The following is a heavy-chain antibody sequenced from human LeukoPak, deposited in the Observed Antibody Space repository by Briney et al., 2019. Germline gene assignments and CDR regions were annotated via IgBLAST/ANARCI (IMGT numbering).Heavy chain of an antibody. CDR2: IYPGDSDT. Sequence: GESLKISCKGSGYTFTTFWIGWVRQMPGKGLEWMGLIYPGDSDTRYSPSFRGQVTISVDKSISTAYLQWSSLKASDTAMYYCARGVAAAGTFHFDYWGQGTLVTVSS. D-gene: IGHD6-13*01. CDR3: ARGVAAAGTFHFDY. CDR1: GYTFTTFW. V-gene: IGHV5-51*01. J-gene: IGHJ4*02.